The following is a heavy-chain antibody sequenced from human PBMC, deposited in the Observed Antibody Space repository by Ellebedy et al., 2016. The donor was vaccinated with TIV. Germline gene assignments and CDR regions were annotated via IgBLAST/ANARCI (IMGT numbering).Heavy chain of an antibody. CDR2: ISGSGGST. V-gene: IGHV3-23*01. CDR3: AKDFKGGPRSSSWDWYFDL. D-gene: IGHD6-6*01. CDR1: GFTFSSYA. J-gene: IGHJ2*01. Sequence: GGSLRLSXAASGFTFSSYAMSWVRQAPGKGLEWVSAISGSGGSTYYADSVKGRFTTSRDNSKNTLYLQMNSLRAEDTAVYYCAKDFKGGPRSSSWDWYFDLWGRGTLVTVSS.